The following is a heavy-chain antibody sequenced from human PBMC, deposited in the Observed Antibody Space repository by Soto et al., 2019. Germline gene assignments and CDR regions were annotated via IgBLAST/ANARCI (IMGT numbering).Heavy chain of an antibody. CDR3: AVTEGCGDYRHN. CDR1: GVSLSTSGVG. J-gene: IGHJ1*01. Sequence: QITLKESGLTLVKPTQTLTLTCTFSGVSLSTSGVGVGWIRQPPGKALEWLAVIYWDDVKWYTPSLKSRVTLTKDTSKYQVVLTMPNMDPLDTATYYFAVTEGCGDYRHNWGQGSLVTVSS. V-gene: IGHV2-5*02. CDR2: IYWDDVK. D-gene: IGHD3-10*01.